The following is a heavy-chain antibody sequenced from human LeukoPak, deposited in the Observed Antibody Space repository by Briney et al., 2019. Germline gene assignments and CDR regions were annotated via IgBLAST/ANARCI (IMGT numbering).Heavy chain of an antibody. Sequence: PSETLSLTCTVSGGSISSYYWSWIRQPAGKGLEWIGRIYTSGSTNYNPSLKSRVTMSVDTSKNQFSLKLSSVTAADTAVYYCARGLVEILWFGEFYYYYYMDVWGKGTTVTVSS. CDR3: ARGLVEILWFGEFYYYYYMDV. J-gene: IGHJ6*03. V-gene: IGHV4-4*07. CDR1: GGSISSYY. D-gene: IGHD3-10*01. CDR2: IYTSGST.